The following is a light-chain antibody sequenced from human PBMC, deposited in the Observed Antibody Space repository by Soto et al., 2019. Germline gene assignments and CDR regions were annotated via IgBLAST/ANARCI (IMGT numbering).Light chain of an antibody. J-gene: IGKJ1*01. V-gene: IGKV1-8*01. Sequence: AIRMTQSPSSLSASAGDKVTITCRASQGISSYLAWFQQKPGRPPKVLMSATSTLRSGVPSRFSGSGSGTDFTLTIGCLQSEDFATYYCQRYYTYPWTCGQGTNVEIK. CDR1: QGISSY. CDR3: QRYYTYPWT. CDR2: ATS.